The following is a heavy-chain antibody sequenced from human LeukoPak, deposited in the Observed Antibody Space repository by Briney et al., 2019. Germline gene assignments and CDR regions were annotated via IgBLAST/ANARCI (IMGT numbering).Heavy chain of an antibody. Sequence: QAGGSLRLSCAASGLTFSSSALSWVRQAPGMGLQWVSSISGSGGSTYYADSVKGRFTISRDNSKNTLYLQMNSLRAEDTAVYYCAKEWDDYGDYRPDYWGQGTLVTVSS. J-gene: IGHJ4*02. V-gene: IGHV3-23*01. CDR2: ISGSGGST. CDR3: AKEWDDYGDYRPDY. D-gene: IGHD4-17*01. CDR1: GLTFSSSA.